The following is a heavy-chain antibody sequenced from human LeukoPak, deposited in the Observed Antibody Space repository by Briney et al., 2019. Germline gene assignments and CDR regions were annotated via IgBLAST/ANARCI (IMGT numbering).Heavy chain of an antibody. CDR3: TKGRGYGKHDAFDI. J-gene: IGHJ3*02. Sequence: PGGSLRLSCAASGFTFSSYAVSWLGQAPGQGREGVSAISGSGATTTYAVSGRGRLTISRDNSKNTLYLKMTCVRTAVTAVYCCTKGRGYGKHDAFDIWGQGTMVTVSS. V-gene: IGHV3-23*01. CDR2: ISGSGATT. D-gene: IGHD5-18*01. CDR1: GFTFSSYA.